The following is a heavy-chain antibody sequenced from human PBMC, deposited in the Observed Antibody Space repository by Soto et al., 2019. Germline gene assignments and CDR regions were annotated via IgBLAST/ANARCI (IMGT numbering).Heavy chain of an antibody. CDR3: AKEESHKDSYGMDV. Sequence: EVQLVESGGVVVQPGGSLRLSCAASGFTFDDYTLHWVRQAPGKGLEWVSLISWDGGSTYYADSVKGRFTISRDNSKNSLYLQMNSLRTEDTALYYCAKEESHKDSYGMDVWGQGTTVTVSS. V-gene: IGHV3-43*01. CDR1: GFTFDDYT. CDR2: ISWDGGST. J-gene: IGHJ6*02.